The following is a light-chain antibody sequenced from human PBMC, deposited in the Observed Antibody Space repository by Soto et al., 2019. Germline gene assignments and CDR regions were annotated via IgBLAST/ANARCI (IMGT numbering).Light chain of an antibody. Sequence: DIQMTQSPSSLSASVGDRVLITCRASQTIRRYLNWYQQKPGKAPVLLISAASSLQSGVPSRFSGSGSGTDFTLTISSLQPEDFATYYCQQSFSIPPLTFGGGTKVDIK. CDR2: AAS. CDR3: QQSFSIPPLT. V-gene: IGKV1-39*01. CDR1: QTIRRY. J-gene: IGKJ4*01.